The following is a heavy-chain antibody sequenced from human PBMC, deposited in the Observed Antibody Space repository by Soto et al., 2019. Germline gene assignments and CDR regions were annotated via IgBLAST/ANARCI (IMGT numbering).Heavy chain of an antibody. D-gene: IGHD3-3*01. Sequence: QVHLVQSGAEVKKPGASVKVSCKASGYTFTTYCIHWVRQAPGQGLEWMGIIKPSDGSTSYAQRFRGRVTMISDTSTSTAYMQLSGLRSEDTAVYYSAWWLGPINRADFWSGPLDCWGQGTPVTVSS. CDR3: AWWLGPINRADFWSGPLDC. CDR2: IKPSDGST. CDR1: GYTFTTYC. J-gene: IGHJ4*01. V-gene: IGHV1-46*03.